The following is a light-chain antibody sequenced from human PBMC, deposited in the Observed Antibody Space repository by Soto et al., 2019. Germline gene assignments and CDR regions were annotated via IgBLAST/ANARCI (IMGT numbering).Light chain of an antibody. Sequence: EIVLTQSPATLSFSPGERAILSCRASQSVSSYLAWYQQKPGQAPRLLIYDASNRATGIPARFSGSGSGTDFTLTISSLEPEDFAVYYCQQRSNWPLTFGGGTKVDI. V-gene: IGKV3-11*01. CDR2: DAS. CDR3: QQRSNWPLT. J-gene: IGKJ4*01. CDR1: QSVSSY.